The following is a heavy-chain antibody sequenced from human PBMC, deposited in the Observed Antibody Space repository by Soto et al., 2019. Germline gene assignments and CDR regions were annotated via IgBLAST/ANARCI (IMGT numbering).Heavy chain of an antibody. V-gene: IGHV4-39*01. CDR3: ARPGYSILTGYYYCMDV. CDR1: GGSISSSSYY. D-gene: IGHD3-9*01. J-gene: IGHJ6*02. CDR2: IDYSGST. Sequence: QLQLQESGPGLVKPSETLSLTCTVSGGSISSSSYYWGWISQPPGKGLEWMGCIDYSGSTYYNPSLKSRVTISIDTTKNPFSLKRSSVTAADTAVYYCARPGYSILTGYYYCMDVWGQGTTVTVSS.